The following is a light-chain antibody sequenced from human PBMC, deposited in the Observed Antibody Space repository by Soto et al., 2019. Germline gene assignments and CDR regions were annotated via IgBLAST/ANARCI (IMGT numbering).Light chain of an antibody. CDR3: QQSYTRTLT. CDR2: DAS. CDR1: QSISTY. Sequence: EIQRTRSPFSLCGSVGDRVTITGGASQSISTYLNWYQQKPGKAPKLLIYDASSVQSGVPSRFSASGSGTDCTITISSLQQGDRATYYCQQSYTRTLTFRGGTKVDI. V-gene: IGKV1-39*01. J-gene: IGKJ4*01.